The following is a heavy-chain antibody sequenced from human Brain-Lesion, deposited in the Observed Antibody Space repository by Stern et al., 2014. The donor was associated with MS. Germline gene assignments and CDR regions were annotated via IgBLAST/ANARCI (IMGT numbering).Heavy chain of an antibody. Sequence: QVQLVQSGAEVKKPGASVKVSCKVSGYTLTEFSMHWVRQAPRQGLEWMGGFFPEDGETSNAQKFQGRVTMTEDTSADTAYMELSSLRSEDTAVYYCATLSPGAGGNYYRHFDYWGQGTLVTVSS. CDR3: ATLSPGAGGNYYRHFDY. J-gene: IGHJ4*02. V-gene: IGHV1-24*01. CDR1: GYTLTEFS. D-gene: IGHD1-26*01. CDR2: FFPEDGET.